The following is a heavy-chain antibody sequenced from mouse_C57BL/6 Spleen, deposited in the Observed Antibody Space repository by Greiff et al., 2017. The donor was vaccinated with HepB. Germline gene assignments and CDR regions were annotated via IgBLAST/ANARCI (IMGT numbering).Heavy chain of an antibody. J-gene: IGHJ4*01. V-gene: IGHV1-55*01. CDR3: ARRRGYAMDY. Sequence: VQLQESGAELVKPGASVKMSCKASGYTFTSYWITWVKQRPGQGLEWIGDIYPGSGSTNYNEKFKSKATLTVDTSSSTAYMQLSSLTSEDSAVYYCARRRGYAMDYWGQGTSVTVSS. CDR1: GYTFTSYW. CDR2: IYPGSGST.